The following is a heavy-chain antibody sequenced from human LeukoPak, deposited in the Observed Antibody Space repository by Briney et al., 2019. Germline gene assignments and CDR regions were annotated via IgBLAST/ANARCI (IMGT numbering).Heavy chain of an antibody. Sequence: TGRSLRLSCAASGFTFSSYAMTWVRQTPGKGLEWVSVISGNAERTYYADSVKGRFTISRDNSKNTLYLQMSSLRADDTAVYYCAKRSYCFGASCLFDPWGQGTLVTVSS. CDR1: GFTFSSYA. J-gene: IGHJ5*02. V-gene: IGHV3-23*01. D-gene: IGHD2-15*01. CDR2: ISGNAERT. CDR3: AKRSYCFGASCLFDP.